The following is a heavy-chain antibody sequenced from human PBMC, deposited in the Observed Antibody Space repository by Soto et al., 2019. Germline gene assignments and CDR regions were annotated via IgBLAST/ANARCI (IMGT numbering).Heavy chain of an antibody. Sequence: GGSLRLSCAASGFTFSSYWMHWVRQAPGKGLVWVSRINSDGSSTSYADSVKGRFTISRDNAKNTLYLQMNSLRAEDTAVYYCVIFTSDVDIVAVVYWGQGTLVTVFS. CDR1: GFTFSSYW. D-gene: IGHD5-12*01. CDR3: VIFTSDVDIVAVVY. CDR2: INSDGSST. J-gene: IGHJ4*02. V-gene: IGHV3-74*01.